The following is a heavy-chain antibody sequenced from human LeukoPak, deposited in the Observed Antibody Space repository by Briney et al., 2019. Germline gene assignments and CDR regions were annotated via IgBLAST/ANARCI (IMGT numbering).Heavy chain of an antibody. CDR2: IYYSGRT. Sequence: KPSETLSLTCTVSGGSISSSSYYWGWIRQPPGKGLEWIGSIYYSGRTYYNPSLKSRVTISVDTSKNQFSLKLSSVTAADTAVYYCARDGTAGNDYWGQGTLVTVSS. CDR1: GGSISSSSYY. J-gene: IGHJ4*02. V-gene: IGHV4-39*07. CDR3: ARDGTAGNDY. D-gene: IGHD6-13*01.